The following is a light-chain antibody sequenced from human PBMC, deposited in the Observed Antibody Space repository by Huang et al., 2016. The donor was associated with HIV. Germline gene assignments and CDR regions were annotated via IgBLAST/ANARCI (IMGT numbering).Light chain of an antibody. CDR2: GAS. CDR3: QQSYSFLI. V-gene: IGKV1-39*01. CDR1: QFINTY. J-gene: IGKJ4*01. Sequence: IQITQSPSSLSASVGDKVTITCRTSQFINTYLNWYQQKPGEAPKVLIHGASNLEGGVPARFSGTGSGTDFTLTISGLQPEDFATYYCQQSYSFLIFGGGTKVEVK.